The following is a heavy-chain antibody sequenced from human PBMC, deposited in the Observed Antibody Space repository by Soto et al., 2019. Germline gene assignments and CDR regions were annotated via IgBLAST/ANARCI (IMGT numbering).Heavy chain of an antibody. J-gene: IGHJ4*02. CDR2: ISQVGLEI. V-gene: IGHV3-7*03. Sequence: GSLRLSCAASGFTFSDFYMSWARQAPGKGLEWVAHISQVGLEIFYADSVKGRFAVSRDNAKNSLSLEMNGLRADDTAVYFCARDTASRSYGSDYWGQGTLVTVSS. D-gene: IGHD4-17*01. CDR1: GFTFSDFY. CDR3: ARDTASRSYGSDY.